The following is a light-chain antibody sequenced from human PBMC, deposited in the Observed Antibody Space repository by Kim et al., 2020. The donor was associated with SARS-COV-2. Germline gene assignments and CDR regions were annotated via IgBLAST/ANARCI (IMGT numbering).Light chain of an antibody. CDR3: HQYGSSPPLT. CDR2: GAS. V-gene: IGKV3-20*01. CDR1: QTVSKDS. Sequence: SPGERATISCRASQTVSKDSVAWYQHKPGQAPRLLIYGASARATDSPDRFSGSRSGTDFALTISRVEPEDFAVYFCHQYGSSPPLTFGQGTKLEI. J-gene: IGKJ2*01.